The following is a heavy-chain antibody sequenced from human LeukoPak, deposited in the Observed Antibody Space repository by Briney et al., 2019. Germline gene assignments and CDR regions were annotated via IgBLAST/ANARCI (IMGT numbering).Heavy chain of an antibody. J-gene: IGHJ4*02. Sequence: SEALSLTCSVSVVSMNGYYWSWLRQSAGNRLEWIGHVDSSGNTNYNPSLESRVTISVDTSKNQFSLKLSSVTAADTAVYYCAGGSYPYYFDYWGQGTLVTVSS. CDR2: VDSSGNT. CDR3: AGGSYPYYFDY. D-gene: IGHD3-16*02. CDR1: VVSMNGYY. V-gene: IGHV4-4*07.